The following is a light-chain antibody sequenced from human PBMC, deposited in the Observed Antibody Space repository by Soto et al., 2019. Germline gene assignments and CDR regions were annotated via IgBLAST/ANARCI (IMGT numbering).Light chain of an antibody. CDR3: QQLNSYPIT. CDR1: QVIIIH. J-gene: IGKJ5*01. Sequence: DIQLTQSPSFLSASVGDRVTITCRASQVIIIHLAWYQQQPWKAPKLLIYVASTLQSGVPSRFSGSGSGTEFTLTISGLQPEDFASYYCQQLNSYPITFGQGTRLEIK. CDR2: VAS. V-gene: IGKV1-9*01.